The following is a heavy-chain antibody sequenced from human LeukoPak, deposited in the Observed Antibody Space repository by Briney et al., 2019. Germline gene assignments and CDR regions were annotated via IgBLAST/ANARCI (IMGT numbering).Heavy chain of an antibody. D-gene: IGHD3-22*01. CDR2: ISGSGGST. J-gene: IGHJ5*02. V-gene: IGHV3-23*01. CDR3: AKDFYYYDSSGYYMTS. Sequence: GGSLRLSCAASGFTFSSYAMSWVRQAPGKGLEWVSAISGSGGSTYYADSVKGRFTISRDNSKNTLYLQMNSLRAEDTAVYYCAKDFYYYDSSGYYMTSWGQGTLVTVSP. CDR1: GFTFSSYA.